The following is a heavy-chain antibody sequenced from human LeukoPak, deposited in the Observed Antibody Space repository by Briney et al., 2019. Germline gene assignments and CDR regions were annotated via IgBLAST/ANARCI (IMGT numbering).Heavy chain of an antibody. CDR1: GGSLSSGSYY. J-gene: IGHJ6*03. Sequence: SQTLSLACTVSGGSLSSGSYYWSWIRQPAGKGLEWIGRIYTSGSTNHNPSLKSRVTISVDTSKNQFSLKLSSVTAADTALYYCARDSLLPSAMGYYYMDVWGKGTTVTVSS. CDR3: ARDSLLPSAMGYYYMDV. CDR2: IYTSGST. V-gene: IGHV4-61*02. D-gene: IGHD2-2*01.